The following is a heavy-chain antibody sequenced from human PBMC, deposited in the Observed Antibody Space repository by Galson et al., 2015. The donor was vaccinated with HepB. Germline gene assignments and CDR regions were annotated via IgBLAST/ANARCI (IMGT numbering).Heavy chain of an antibody. V-gene: IGHV3-30-3*01. CDR3: ARTYSTSSPHFDY. Sequence: SLRLSCAASGFTFSSYAMHWVRQAPGKGLEWVAVISYDGSNKYYADSVKGQVTISADKSISTAYLQWNSLKASDTAIYYCARTYSTSSPHFDYWGQGTLVTVSS. J-gene: IGHJ4*02. CDR2: ISYDGSNK. CDR1: GFTFSSYA. D-gene: IGHD6-6*01.